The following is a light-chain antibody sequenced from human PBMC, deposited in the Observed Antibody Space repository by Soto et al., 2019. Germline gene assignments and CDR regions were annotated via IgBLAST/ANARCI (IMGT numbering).Light chain of an antibody. Sequence: EILLTQSPATLSLSPGERATLSCRASQSVSSYLAWYQQKPGQAPRLLIYDASNRATGIPARFSGSGSGTDFTLTISSLETEDFAVYYCQQRSNWPTTFGQGTKVDIK. V-gene: IGKV3-11*01. CDR3: QQRSNWPTT. CDR2: DAS. J-gene: IGKJ1*01. CDR1: QSVSSY.